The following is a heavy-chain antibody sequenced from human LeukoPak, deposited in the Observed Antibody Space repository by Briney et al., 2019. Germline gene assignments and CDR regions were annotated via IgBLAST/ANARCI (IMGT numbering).Heavy chain of an antibody. CDR3: ATDGAGFDT. Sequence: PGGSLRLSCAASGFTFSSYNMNWVRQAPGKGLEWVSSISGSSTYIYYADSVKGRFTISRDNAKKSLYLEMNNLRAEDTAVYYCATDGAGFDTWGQGVLVTVSS. CDR2: ISGSSTYI. V-gene: IGHV3-21*04. J-gene: IGHJ5*02. CDR1: GFTFSSYN.